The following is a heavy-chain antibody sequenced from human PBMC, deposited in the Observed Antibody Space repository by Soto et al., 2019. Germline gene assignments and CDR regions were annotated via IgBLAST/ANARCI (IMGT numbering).Heavy chain of an antibody. J-gene: IGHJ6*02. Sequence: QVQLVQSGAEVRKPGSSVRVACKASGDKFSTYAISWVRQVPGQGLEWLGGIITFFGAAMYAQKFQGRVTITADESATTAYMELSSLRSEDTAVYYCARGGKERFRGSGMDVWGQGTTVSVSS. CDR2: IITFFGAA. D-gene: IGHD1-1*01. CDR1: GDKFSTYA. CDR3: ARGGKERFRGSGMDV. V-gene: IGHV1-69*01.